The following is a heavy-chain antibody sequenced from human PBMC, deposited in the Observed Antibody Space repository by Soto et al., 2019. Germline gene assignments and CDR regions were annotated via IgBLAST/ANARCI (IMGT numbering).Heavy chain of an antibody. Sequence: QVQLVQSGAEVKKPGASAKVSCKASGYTFTSYGISWVRQAPGQGVEWMGWISAYNGTTNYAQKVPGRATMTTATSTSTASMVLTSLTSHATAVYYCAPDPPSSTGSSAPFPPWRQATLVTVSS. CDR3: APDPPSSTGSSAPFPP. CDR1: GYTFTSYG. D-gene: IGHD6-6*01. CDR2: ISAYNGTT. V-gene: IGHV1-18*01. J-gene: IGHJ5*02.